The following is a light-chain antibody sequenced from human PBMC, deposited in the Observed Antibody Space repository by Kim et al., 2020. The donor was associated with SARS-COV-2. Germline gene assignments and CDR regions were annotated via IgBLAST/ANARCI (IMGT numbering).Light chain of an antibody. V-gene: IGKV3-15*01. Sequence: EILMTQSPVTLSASPGERVTLSCWASQSVSSYVAWYQQKPGQAPRLLIYGAITRATGIPARFSGSGSGRDLTLTISSLQSEDSAVYYCQQYNNWPPMYTFGQGTKLEI. CDR2: GAI. J-gene: IGKJ2*01. CDR3: QQYNNWPPMYT. CDR1: QSVSSY.